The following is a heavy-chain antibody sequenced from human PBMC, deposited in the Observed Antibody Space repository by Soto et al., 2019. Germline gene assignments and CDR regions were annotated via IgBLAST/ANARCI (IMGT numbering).Heavy chain of an antibody. Sequence: QVQLVESGGGLVKPGGSLRLSCAASGFTFSDYYMSWIRQAPGQGLEWVSYISSSSSYTNYADSVKGRFTISRDNAKNSLYLQMKSLRADDTAVYYCARDEAPAGYYDSSGPWGNWGQGTLVTVSS. D-gene: IGHD3-22*01. CDR1: GFTFSDYY. J-gene: IGHJ4*02. V-gene: IGHV3-11*06. CDR2: ISSSSSYT. CDR3: ARDEAPAGYYDSSGPWGN.